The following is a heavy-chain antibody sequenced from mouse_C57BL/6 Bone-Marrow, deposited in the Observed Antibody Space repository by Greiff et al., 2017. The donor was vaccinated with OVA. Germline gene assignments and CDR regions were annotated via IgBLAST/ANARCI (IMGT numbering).Heavy chain of an antibody. CDR1: GFSLTSYG. V-gene: IGHV2-6-1*01. J-gene: IGHJ3*01. CDR3: ARHGDGYDGAWFAY. Sequence: VKVVESGPGLVAPSQSLSITCTVSGFSLTSYGVHWVRQPPGKGLEWLVVIWSDGSTTYNSALKSRLSISKDNSKSQVFLKMNSLQTDDTAMYYCARHGDGYDGAWFAYWGQGTLVTVSA. CDR2: IWSDGST. D-gene: IGHD2-2*01.